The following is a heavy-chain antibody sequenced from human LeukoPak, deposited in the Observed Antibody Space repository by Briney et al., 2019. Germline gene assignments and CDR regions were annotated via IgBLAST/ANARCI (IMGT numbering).Heavy chain of an antibody. Sequence: GRSLRLSCAASGFTFSGSAMHWVRQAPGKGLEWVAFISYDGSNKYYADSVKGRFTISRDNSKNTLYLQMNSLTTEDTAVYYCAGEAPFDYWGQGTLVTVSS. CDR3: AGEAPFDY. V-gene: IGHV3-30*04. CDR2: ISYDGSNK. J-gene: IGHJ4*02. CDR1: GFTFSGSA.